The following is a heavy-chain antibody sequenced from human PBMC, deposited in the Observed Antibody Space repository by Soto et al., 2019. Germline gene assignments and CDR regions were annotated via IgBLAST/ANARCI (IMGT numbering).Heavy chain of an antibody. V-gene: IGHV3-23*01. CDR3: GNTCPCMDV. Sequence: EVQLLESGGDVVQPGGSLTLSCAASGFTFNNFVMSWVRQSPGEGLEWVSGIGGSDSTTYYAESVKGRFTISRDNSKNTVYLQMNSLRVGDTAVDWTGNTCPCMDVWGPGTTVTVSS. CDR2: IGGSDSTT. J-gene: IGHJ6*02. CDR1: GFTFNNFV. D-gene: IGHD2-2*02.